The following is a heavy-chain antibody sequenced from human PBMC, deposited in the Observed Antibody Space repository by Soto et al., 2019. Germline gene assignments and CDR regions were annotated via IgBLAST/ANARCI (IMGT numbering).Heavy chain of an antibody. Sequence: SVKVSCKXSGGTFSSYAISWVRQAPGQGLEWMGGIIPIFGTANYAQKFQGRVTITADKSTSTAYMELSSLRSEDTAVYYCARVFTPGLKDYWGQGTLVTVSS. D-gene: IGHD2-15*01. CDR1: GGTFSSYA. CDR3: ARVFTPGLKDY. J-gene: IGHJ4*02. CDR2: IIPIFGTA. V-gene: IGHV1-69*06.